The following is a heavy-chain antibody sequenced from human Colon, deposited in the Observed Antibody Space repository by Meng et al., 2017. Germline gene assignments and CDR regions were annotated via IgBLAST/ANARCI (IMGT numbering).Heavy chain of an antibody. CDR1: GSTFSSHW. CDR2: IKYDGSEK. J-gene: IGHJ3*01. CDR3: ASRPYSSGWYGAFGV. D-gene: IGHD6-19*01. V-gene: IGHV3-7*01. Sequence: GESLKISCAASGSTFSSHWMSWVRQAPGKGLEWVANIKYDGSEKYYVDSVTGRFTISRDNDKNSLYLQMNSLRAEDTSVYYCASRPYSSGWYGAFGVWGQGTMVTVSS.